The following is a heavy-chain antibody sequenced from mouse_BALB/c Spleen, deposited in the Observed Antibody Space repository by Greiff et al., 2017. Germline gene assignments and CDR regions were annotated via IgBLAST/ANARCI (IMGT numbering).Heavy chain of an antibody. D-gene: IGHD2-4*01. CDR3: TRGAMITSFDY. J-gene: IGHJ2*01. V-gene: IGHV1S81*02. CDR1: GYTFTSYY. Sequence: QVQLKESGAELVKPGASVKLSCKASGYTFTSYYMYWVKQRPGQGLEWIGEINPSNGGTNFNEKFKSKATLNVDKSSSTAYMQLSSLTSEDSEVNDGTRGAMITSFDYWGQGTTLTVSS. CDR2: INPSNGGT.